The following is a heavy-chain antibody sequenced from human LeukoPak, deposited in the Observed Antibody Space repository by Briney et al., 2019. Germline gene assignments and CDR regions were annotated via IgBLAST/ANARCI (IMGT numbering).Heavy chain of an antibody. V-gene: IGHV3-48*04. CDR3: ARARGGRTYSETGGYPVFDN. CDR1: GFTFSDYR. Sequence: PGGSLRLSCAASGFTFSDYRMNRVRQAPGKGLEWISYISNDLSTIHYAASVKGRFTISRDNARNSLYLQMDSLRAEDTAVYFCARARGGRTYSETGGYPVFDNWGQGTLVTVSS. J-gene: IGHJ4*02. CDR2: ISNDLSTI. D-gene: IGHD2-8*02.